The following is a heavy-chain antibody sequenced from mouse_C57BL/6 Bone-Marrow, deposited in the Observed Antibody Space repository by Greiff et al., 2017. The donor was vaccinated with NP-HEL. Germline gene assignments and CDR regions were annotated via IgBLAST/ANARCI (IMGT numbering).Heavy chain of an antibody. CDR1: GFTFSSYA. CDR3: ARDRWLLQSFDY. J-gene: IGHJ2*01. D-gene: IGHD2-3*01. V-gene: IGHV5-4*01. CDR2: ISDGGSYT. Sequence: EVKLMESGGGLVKPGGSLKLSCAASGFTFSSYAMSWVRQTPEKRLEWVATISDGGSYTYYPDNVKGRFTISRDNAKNNLYLQMSHLKSEDTAMYYCARDRWLLQSFDYWGQGTTLTVSS.